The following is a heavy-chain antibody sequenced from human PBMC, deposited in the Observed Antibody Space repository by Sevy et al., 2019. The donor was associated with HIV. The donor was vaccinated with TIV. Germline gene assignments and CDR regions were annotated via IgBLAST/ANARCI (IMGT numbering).Heavy chain of an antibody. J-gene: IGHJ6*02. D-gene: IGHD3-10*01. CDR3: ARDRDDYASGRRHPYYYYHGMDV. CDR2: ISSRRTYI. V-gene: IGHV3-21*01. CDR1: EFTFNDDF. Sequence: GGSLRLSCVGSEFTFNDDFMTWGRQAPGKGLEWVSSISSRRTYIDHACSVKGRFTISRDKAKKSRFLQMNSLRPEETAVYYCARDRDDYASGRRHPYYYYHGMDVWGQGTTVTVSS.